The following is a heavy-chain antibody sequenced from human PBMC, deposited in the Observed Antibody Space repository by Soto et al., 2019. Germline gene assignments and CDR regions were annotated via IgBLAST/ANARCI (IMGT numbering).Heavy chain of an antibody. V-gene: IGHV1-18*01. CDR1: GYTFASDG. CDR3: ARGNVVVAAVPYNWFDP. CDR2: ISAYNGNT. D-gene: IGHD2-15*01. J-gene: IGHJ5*02. Sequence: QVQLVQSGAEVKKPGASVKVSCKASGYTFASDGISRVRQAPGQGLEWMGWISAYNGNTNYAQKLQGRVTMTTDTSTSTAYMELRSLRSDDTAVYYCARGNVVVAAVPYNWFDPWGQATLVTVSS.